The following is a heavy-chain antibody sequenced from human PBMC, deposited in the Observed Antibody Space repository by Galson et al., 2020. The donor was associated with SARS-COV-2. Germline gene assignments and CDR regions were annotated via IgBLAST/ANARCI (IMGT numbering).Heavy chain of an antibody. CDR1: GFAFSSYG. CDR3: ARDRGLYYFDY. Sequence: GGSLRLSCAASGFAFSSYGMHWVRQAPGKGLEWVAVIWYDGSNKYYADSVKGRFTISRDNSKNTLYLQMNSLRAEDTAVYYCARDRGLYYFDYWGQGTLVTVSS. V-gene: IGHV3-33*01. D-gene: IGHD5-12*01. CDR2: IWYDGSNK. J-gene: IGHJ4*02.